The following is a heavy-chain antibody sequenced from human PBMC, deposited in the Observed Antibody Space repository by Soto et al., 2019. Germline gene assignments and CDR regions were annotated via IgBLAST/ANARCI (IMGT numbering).Heavy chain of an antibody. Sequence: GWSLRLSCAGSGFTFSTFDIHWVRQAPGKGLEWVSGIGTLSDTFYAASVQGRLTISRQNAKNSVYLQMNSLRAGDTAFYYCARGRSFSYDTTPPPMFDPWGQGTLVTVSS. CDR2: IGTLSDT. V-gene: IGHV3-13*01. CDR3: ARGRSFSYDTTPPPMFDP. CDR1: GFTFSTFD. D-gene: IGHD3-22*01. J-gene: IGHJ5*02.